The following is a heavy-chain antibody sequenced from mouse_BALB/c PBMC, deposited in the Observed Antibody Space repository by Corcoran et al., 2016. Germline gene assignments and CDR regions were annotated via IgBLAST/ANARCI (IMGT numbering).Heavy chain of an antibody. J-gene: IGHJ3*01. CDR1: GFNIKDTY. Sequence: EVQLQQSGAELVKPGASVKLSCTASGFNIKDTYMHWVKQMPEQGLEWIGRIDPANGNTKYDPKFQGKATITADTSSNTAYLQLSSLTSEDTAVYYCANWAWFAYWGQGTLVTVSA. CDR2: IDPANGNT. D-gene: IGHD4-1*01. CDR3: ANWAWFAY. V-gene: IGHV14-3*02.